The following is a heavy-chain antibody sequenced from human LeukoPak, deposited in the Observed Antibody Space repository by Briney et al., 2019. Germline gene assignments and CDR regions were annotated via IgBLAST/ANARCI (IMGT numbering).Heavy chain of an antibody. CDR2: IYYSGNT. Sequence: SETLSLTCTVSGVSISSSNSYWGWIRQPPGKGLEWIGSIYYSGNTYYNASLKSQVSISIDTSKNQFSLKLSSVTAADTAVYYCARLIGSGSIDYWGQGTLVTVSS. V-gene: IGHV4-39*01. D-gene: IGHD1-26*01. J-gene: IGHJ4*02. CDR1: GVSISSSNSY. CDR3: ARLIGSGSIDY.